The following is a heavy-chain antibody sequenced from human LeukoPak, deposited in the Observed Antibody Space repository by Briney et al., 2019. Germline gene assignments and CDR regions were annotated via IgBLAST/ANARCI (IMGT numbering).Heavy chain of an antibody. CDR3: ARTCNSLRGYFDF. Sequence: PSETLSLTCSVSGDSIRRCYWSWIRQTAEKGLRWIGRTSNDETAHYDSSVLGRITMSMDTSANQFSLTLRSVTAADTAIYYCARTCNSLRGYFDFWGQGARVAVSS. CDR2: TSNDETA. D-gene: IGHD2/OR15-2a*01. J-gene: IGHJ4*02. CDR1: GDSIRRCY. V-gene: IGHV4-4*07.